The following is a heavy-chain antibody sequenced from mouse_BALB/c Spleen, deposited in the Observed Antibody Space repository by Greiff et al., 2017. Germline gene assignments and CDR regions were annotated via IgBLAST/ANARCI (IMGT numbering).Heavy chain of an antibody. J-gene: IGHJ4*01. Sequence: VQLQQSGGELVRSGASVKLSCTASGFNIKDYYMHWVKQRPEQGLEWIGWIDPENGDTEYAPKFQGKATMTADTSSNTAYLQLSSLTSEDTAVYYCNEGYGYYYAMDYWGQGTSVTVSS. CDR1: GFNIKDYY. V-gene: IGHV14-4*02. D-gene: IGHD2-2*01. CDR2: IDPENGDT. CDR3: NEGYGYYYAMDY.